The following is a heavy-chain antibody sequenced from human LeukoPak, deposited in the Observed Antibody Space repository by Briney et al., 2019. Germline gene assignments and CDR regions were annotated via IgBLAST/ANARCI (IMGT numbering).Heavy chain of an antibody. CDR1: GGSFSGYY. V-gene: IGHV4-34*01. Sequence: SETLFLTCAVYGGSFSGYYWSWIRQPPGKGREWIGEINHSGSTNYNPSLKSRVTISVDTSKNQFSLKPSSVTAADTAVYYCARGRRYCSSTSCYHPYYYMDVWGKGTTVTVSS. D-gene: IGHD2-2*01. CDR3: ARGRRYCSSTSCYHPYYYMDV. CDR2: INHSGST. J-gene: IGHJ6*03.